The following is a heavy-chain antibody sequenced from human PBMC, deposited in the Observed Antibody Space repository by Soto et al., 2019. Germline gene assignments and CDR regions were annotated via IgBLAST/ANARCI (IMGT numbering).Heavy chain of an antibody. Sequence: EVQLVESGGGLIQPGGSLRLSCAASGFSVSSNYMSWVRQAPGKGLEWVSVIYSGGSTYYADSVKGRFTISRDNSKNTLYLQMNSLRAEDTAVYYCARPSSSWHNDYWGQGTLVTVSS. V-gene: IGHV3-53*01. CDR3: ARPSSSWHNDY. D-gene: IGHD6-13*01. CDR1: GFSVSSNY. CDR2: IYSGGST. J-gene: IGHJ4*02.